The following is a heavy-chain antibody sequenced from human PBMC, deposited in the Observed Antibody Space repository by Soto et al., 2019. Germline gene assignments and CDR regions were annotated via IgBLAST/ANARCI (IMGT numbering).Heavy chain of an antibody. CDR3: AINRDGYNSRIGAFDI. Sequence: GGSLRLSCAASGFTFSSYAMHWVRQAQGKGLEWVAVISYDGSNKYYADSVKGRFTNSRDNSKNTLYLQMNSLRAEDTAVYYCAINRDGYNSRIGAFDIWGLGTMVTVSS. V-gene: IGHV3-30-3*01. J-gene: IGHJ3*02. D-gene: IGHD5-12*01. CDR2: ISYDGSNK. CDR1: GFTFSSYA.